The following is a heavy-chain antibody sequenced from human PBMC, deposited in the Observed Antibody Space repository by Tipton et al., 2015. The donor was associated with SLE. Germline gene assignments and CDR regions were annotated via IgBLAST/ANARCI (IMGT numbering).Heavy chain of an antibody. J-gene: IGHJ5*02. V-gene: IGHV3-23*01. CDR1: GFTFSSYA. CDR2: ISGSGGST. Sequence: SLRLSCAASGFTFSSYAMSWVRQAPGKGLEWVSAISGSGGSTYYADSVKGRFTISRDNSKNTLYLQMNSLRAEDTAVYYCARGGIGTGGPYNWFDPWGQGTLVTVSS. D-gene: IGHD3-16*01. CDR3: ARGGIGTGGPYNWFDP.